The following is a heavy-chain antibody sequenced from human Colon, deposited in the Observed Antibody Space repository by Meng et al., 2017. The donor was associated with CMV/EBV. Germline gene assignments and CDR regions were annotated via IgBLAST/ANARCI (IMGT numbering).Heavy chain of an antibody. D-gene: IGHD3-3*01. CDR3: AKGAIVGVTAPDY. Sequence: GESLKISCVASGFSFNTYGMHWVRQAPGKGLEWVAFIRFDGSHISYGDSVKGRFTISRDISQNTLYLQMNSLRAEDTAVYYCAKGAIVGVTAPDYWGQGTLVTVSS. CDR2: IRFDGSHI. J-gene: IGHJ4*02. V-gene: IGHV3-30*02. CDR1: GFSFNTYG.